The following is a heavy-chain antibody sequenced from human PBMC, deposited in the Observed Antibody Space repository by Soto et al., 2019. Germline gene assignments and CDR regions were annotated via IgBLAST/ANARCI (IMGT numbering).Heavy chain of an antibody. Sequence: APVKVSCKASGYTFTSYAMHWVRQAPGQRLEWMGWINAGNGNTKYSQKFQGRVTITRDTSASTAYMELSSLRSEDTAVYYCARRRWLQLYNWFDPWGQGTLVTVSS. CDR1: GYTFTSYA. J-gene: IGHJ5*02. CDR2: INAGNGNT. CDR3: ARRRWLQLYNWFDP. V-gene: IGHV1-3*01. D-gene: IGHD4-4*01.